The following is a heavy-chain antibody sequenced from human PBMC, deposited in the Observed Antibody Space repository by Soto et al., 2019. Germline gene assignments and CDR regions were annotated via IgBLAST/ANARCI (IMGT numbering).Heavy chain of an antibody. V-gene: IGHV4-34*01. CDR1: GGSFSGYY. J-gene: IGHJ6*02. Sequence: SETLSLTCAVHGGSFSGYYWSWIRQPPGKGLEWIGEINHSGSTNYNPSLKSRVTISVDTSKNQFSLKLSSVTAADTAVYYCARQGVVRGATAGNGMDVWGQGTTVTVSS. CDR3: ARQGVVRGATAGNGMDV. D-gene: IGHD3-10*01. CDR2: INHSGST.